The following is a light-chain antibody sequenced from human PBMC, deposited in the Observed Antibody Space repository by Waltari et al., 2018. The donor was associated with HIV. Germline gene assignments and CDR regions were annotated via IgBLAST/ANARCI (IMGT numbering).Light chain of an antibody. V-gene: IGLV3-21*02. CDR2: DDT. CDR3: QVWDTSTDHAV. CDR1: NIGSTS. Sequence: SYVLTQPPSVSVAPGQTARLTCGGPNIGSTSVHRYQPRPGQAPVLVVYDDTDRPSGIFERFSGSNSGNTATLTITGVEAGDEADYYCQVWDTSTDHAVFGGGAMLTVL. J-gene: IGLJ3*02.